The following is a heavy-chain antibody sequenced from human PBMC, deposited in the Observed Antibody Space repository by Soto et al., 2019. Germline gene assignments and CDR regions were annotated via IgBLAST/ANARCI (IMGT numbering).Heavy chain of an antibody. J-gene: IGHJ3*01. CDR1: GFTVSSNY. D-gene: IGHD6-13*01. Sequence: GGSLRLSCAASGFTVSSNYMSWVRQAPGKGLEWVSVIYSGGGTYYADSVKGRFTISRDNSKNTLYLQMNSLRAEDTALYYCAKDVDSSSWYFTFNFWGQGSMVTVSS. CDR3: AKDVDSSSWYFTFNF. V-gene: IGHV3-66*01. CDR2: IYSGGGT.